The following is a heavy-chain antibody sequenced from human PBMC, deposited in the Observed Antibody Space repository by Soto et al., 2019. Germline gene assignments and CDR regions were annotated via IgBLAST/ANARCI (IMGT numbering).Heavy chain of an antibody. CDR3: ARGLDYYDSSGPGGNWFDP. J-gene: IGHJ5*02. V-gene: IGHV4-59*01. Sequence: PSETLSLTCTVSGGSISSYYWSWIRQPPGKGLEWIGYIYYSGSTNYNPSLKSRVTISVDTPKNQFSLKLSSVTAADTAVYYCARGLDYYDSSGPGGNWFDPWGQGTLVTVSS. D-gene: IGHD3-22*01. CDR2: IYYSGST. CDR1: GGSISSYY.